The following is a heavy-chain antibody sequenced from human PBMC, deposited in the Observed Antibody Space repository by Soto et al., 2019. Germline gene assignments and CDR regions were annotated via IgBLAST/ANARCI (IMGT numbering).Heavy chain of an antibody. D-gene: IGHD5-18*01. Sequence: QVQLQQWGAGLLKPSETLSLTCAVHGGSFSGYYWTWIRQSPGTGLEWIGEVDHSGTTNYNPSLRSRVTISVDRSRNHVALTLSSVTAADTGVFYCARAFGSSFGYEGLEYWGQGIRVTVSS. CDR3: ARAFGSSFGYEGLEY. J-gene: IGHJ4*02. V-gene: IGHV4-34*02. CDR1: GGSFSGYY. CDR2: VDHSGTT.